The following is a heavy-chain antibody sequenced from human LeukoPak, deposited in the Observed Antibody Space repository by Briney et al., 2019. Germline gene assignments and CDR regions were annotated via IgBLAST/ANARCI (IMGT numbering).Heavy chain of an antibody. D-gene: IGHD3-10*01. J-gene: IGHJ4*02. Sequence: GVSLRLSCAASGFTFNVYNMSWVRQAPGKGLEWVSSISSSSIYIYYADSVKGGFTISRDNANNSLYLQMNRLRAEDTAVYYCARDQRFGHFDYWGQGTLVTVSS. CDR2: ISSSSIYI. V-gene: IGHV3-21*01. CDR1: GFTFNVYN. CDR3: ARDQRFGHFDY.